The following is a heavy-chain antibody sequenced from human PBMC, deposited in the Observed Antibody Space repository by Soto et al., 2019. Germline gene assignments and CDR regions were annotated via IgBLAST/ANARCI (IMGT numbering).Heavy chain of an antibody. CDR1: GYTFTGYY. D-gene: IGHD2-21*01. CDR3: ARSLPWIAHFAY. CDR2: INPNSGGT. J-gene: IGHJ4*02. V-gene: IGHV1-2*04. Sequence: GASVKVSCKASGYTFTGYYMHWVRQAPGQGLEWMGWINPNSGGTNYAQKFQGWVTMTRDTSISTAYMELSRLRSDDTAVYYCARSLPWIAHFAYRGKGTLVTVSS.